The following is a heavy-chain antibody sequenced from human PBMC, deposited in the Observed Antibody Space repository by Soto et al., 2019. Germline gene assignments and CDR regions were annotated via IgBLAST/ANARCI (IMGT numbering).Heavy chain of an antibody. CDR1: GLSVTANY. CDR2: IYRGGGT. V-gene: IGHV3-53*01. CDR3: ARRDDSETFDI. Sequence: VQLVESGGGLIQPGGSLRLICAASGLSVTANYMTWVRLAPGKGLEWLSIIYRGGGTYYADSLKGRAIISRDGSRNMVFLQMNSLTAEDAGVYYCARRDDSETFDIWGRGTAVNVSS. D-gene: IGHD5-18*01. J-gene: IGHJ3*02.